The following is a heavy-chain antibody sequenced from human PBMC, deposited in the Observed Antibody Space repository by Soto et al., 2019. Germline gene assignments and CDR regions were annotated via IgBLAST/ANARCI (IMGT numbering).Heavy chain of an antibody. CDR2: IIPMFDTP. J-gene: IGHJ4*02. Sequence: QVQLVQSGAEVKKPGSSVKVSCKASGGTFSSDSFSWVRQAPGQGLEWLGGIIPMFDTPIYAQKFQDRVTITADESTSKADMQLSSLRSGDTAVYYCARSGGLDRDFNYWGQGSLVTVSS. CDR1: GGTFSSDS. V-gene: IGHV1-69*12. D-gene: IGHD2-15*01. CDR3: ARSGGLDRDFNY.